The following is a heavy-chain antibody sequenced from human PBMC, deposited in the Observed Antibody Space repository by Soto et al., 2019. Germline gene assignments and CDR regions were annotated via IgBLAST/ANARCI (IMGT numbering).Heavy chain of an antibody. CDR3: AKDRLWVDKVGTFDY. V-gene: IGHV3-23*01. D-gene: IGHD5-12*01. J-gene: IGHJ4*02. CDR2: ISGSGGST. Sequence: EVQLLESGGGLVQPGGSLRLSCAASGFTFSSYAMSWVRQAPGKGLEWVSAISGSGGSTYYADSVKGRFTISRDNSKNTLYLQMSSMRAEDTAVYYCAKDRLWVDKVGTFDYWGQGTLVTVSS. CDR1: GFTFSSYA.